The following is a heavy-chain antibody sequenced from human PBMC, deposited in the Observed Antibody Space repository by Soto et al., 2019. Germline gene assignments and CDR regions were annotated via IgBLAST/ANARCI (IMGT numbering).Heavy chain of an antibody. CDR3: ARDPAISGWHWSDFDY. D-gene: IGHD6-19*01. CDR1: GYTFTGYY. V-gene: IGHV1-2*02. J-gene: IGHJ4*02. Sequence: ASVKVSCKASGYTFTGYYMHWVRQAPGQGLEWMGWINPNSGGTNYAQKFQGRVTMTRDTSISTAYMELSRLRSDDTAVYYCARDPAISGWHWSDFDYWGQGTLVTVSS. CDR2: INPNSGGT.